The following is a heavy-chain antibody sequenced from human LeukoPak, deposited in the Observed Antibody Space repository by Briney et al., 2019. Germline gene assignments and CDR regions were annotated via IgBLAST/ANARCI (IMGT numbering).Heavy chain of an antibody. Sequence: ASVKVSCKAPGGTFSSYAISWVRQAPGQGLEWMGGIIAIFGTANYAQKFQGRVTITTDESTSTAYMELSSLRSEDTAVYYCARGPIVVVPAATTGSMDVWGKGTTVTVSS. CDR1: GGTFSSYA. V-gene: IGHV1-69*05. CDR3: ARGPIVVVPAATTGSMDV. D-gene: IGHD2-2*01. CDR2: IIAIFGTA. J-gene: IGHJ6*03.